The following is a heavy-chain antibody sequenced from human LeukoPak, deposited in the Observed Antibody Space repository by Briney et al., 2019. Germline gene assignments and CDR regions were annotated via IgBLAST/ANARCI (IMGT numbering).Heavy chain of an antibody. D-gene: IGHD2-21*02. Sequence: GGSLRLSCAASGFTFSSYGMHWVRQAPGKGLEWVAFIRYDGSNKYYADSVKGRFTISRDNSKNTLYLQMNSLRAEDTAVYYCAKDLGYCGGDCSILYYFDYWGQGTLVTVSS. CDR3: AKDLGYCGGDCSILYYFDY. CDR1: GFTFSSYG. CDR2: IRYDGSNK. V-gene: IGHV3-30*02. J-gene: IGHJ4*02.